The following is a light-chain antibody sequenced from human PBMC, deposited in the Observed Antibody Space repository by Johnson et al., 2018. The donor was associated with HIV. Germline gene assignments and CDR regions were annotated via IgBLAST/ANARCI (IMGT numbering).Light chain of an antibody. J-gene: IGLJ1*01. CDR1: SSNIGNNY. CDR2: ENN. V-gene: IGLV1-51*02. CDR3: GTWDSSLSVYV. Sequence: QSVLTQPPSVSAAPGQKVTISCSGSSSNIGNNYVSWYQQLPGTAPKLLIYENNKRPSGIPDRFSGSKSGTSATLDITGLQTGDEADYYCGTWDSSLSVYVFGSGTKVIVL.